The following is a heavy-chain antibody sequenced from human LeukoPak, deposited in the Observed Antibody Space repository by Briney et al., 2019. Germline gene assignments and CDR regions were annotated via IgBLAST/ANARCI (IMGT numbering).Heavy chain of an antibody. Sequence: PGGSLRLSCAASGLTFDTYAMSCVRQAPGKGLEWVSAISDSGGSAYYADSVKGRFTISRDNSRNTLYLQMNSLRAEDTAVYYCAKQDPSTSGWYPWGQGTLVTVSS. D-gene: IGHD6-19*01. CDR1: GLTFDTYA. CDR3: AKQDPSTSGWYP. CDR2: ISDSGGSA. V-gene: IGHV3-23*01. J-gene: IGHJ5*02.